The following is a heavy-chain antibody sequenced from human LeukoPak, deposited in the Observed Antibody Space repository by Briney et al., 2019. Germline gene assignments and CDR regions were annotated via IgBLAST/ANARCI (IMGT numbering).Heavy chain of an antibody. Sequence: SQTLSLTCTVSGGSISSGDYYWSWIRQPPGRGLVWIGYIYYSGSTYYNPSLKSRVTISVDTSKNQFSLKLSSVTAADTAVYYCARTPLGSDIVVVPAADYWGQGTLVTVSS. CDR3: ARTPLGSDIVVVPAADY. D-gene: IGHD2-2*01. CDR1: GGSISSGDYY. CDR2: IYYSGST. V-gene: IGHV4-30-4*08. J-gene: IGHJ4*02.